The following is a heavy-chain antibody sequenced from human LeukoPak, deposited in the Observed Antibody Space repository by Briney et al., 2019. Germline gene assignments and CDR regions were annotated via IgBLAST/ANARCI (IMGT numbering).Heavy chain of an antibody. CDR3: ARVYGDYSSRFDY. CDR2: ISYDGSKK. D-gene: IGHD4-17*01. Sequence: AGGSLSLSCAASGFTFSNFAMHWVRQAPGKGLEWVAVISYDGSKKYYADSVRGRFTISRDNSKNTLFLQMSSLRAEDTAVYYCARVYGDYSSRFDYWGQGTLVTVSS. V-gene: IGHV3-30*04. CDR1: GFTFSNFA. J-gene: IGHJ4*02.